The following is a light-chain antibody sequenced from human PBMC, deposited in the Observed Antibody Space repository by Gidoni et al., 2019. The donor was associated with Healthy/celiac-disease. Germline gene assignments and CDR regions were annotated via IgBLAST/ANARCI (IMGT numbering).Light chain of an antibody. CDR3: QQSYSTPPIT. Sequence: DIQMTQSPSSLSASVGDRVTITCRASQSISSYLNWYQQQPGKAPKLLIYAASSLQSRVPSRFSGSGSWTDFTLTISSLQPEYFATYYCQQSYSTPPITFGQGTRLEIK. CDR1: QSISSY. CDR2: AAS. V-gene: IGKV1-39*01. J-gene: IGKJ5*01.